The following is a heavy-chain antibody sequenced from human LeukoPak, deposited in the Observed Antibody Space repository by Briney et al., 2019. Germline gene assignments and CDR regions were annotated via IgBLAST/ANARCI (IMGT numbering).Heavy chain of an antibody. CDR1: GGTFSSYA. J-gene: IGHJ6*03. Sequence: ASVKVSCKASGGTFSSYAISWVRQAPGQGLEWMGGIIPIFGTANYAQKFQGRVTITADESTSTAYMELSSLRSEDTAVYYCARRADFWRFGSYYYYMDVWGKGTTVTVSS. CDR3: ARRADFWRFGSYYYYMDV. CDR2: IIPIFGTA. V-gene: IGHV1-69*13. D-gene: IGHD3-3*01.